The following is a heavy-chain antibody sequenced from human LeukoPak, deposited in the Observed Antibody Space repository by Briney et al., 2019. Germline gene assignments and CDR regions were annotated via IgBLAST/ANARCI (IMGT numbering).Heavy chain of an antibody. D-gene: IGHD5-18*01. CDR1: GGSFSGYY. V-gene: IGHV4-34*01. Sequence: SETLSLTCAVYGGSFSGYYWSWIRQPPGKGLEWIGEINHSGSTNYNPSLKSRVTISVDTSKNQFSLKLSSVTSADTAVYYCARGSWIQPMGYWGQGTLVTVSS. CDR2: INHSGST. J-gene: IGHJ4*02. CDR3: ARGSWIQPMGY.